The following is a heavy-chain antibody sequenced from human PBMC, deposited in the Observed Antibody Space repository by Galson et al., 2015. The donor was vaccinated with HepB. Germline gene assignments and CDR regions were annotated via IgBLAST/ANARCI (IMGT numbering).Heavy chain of an antibody. CDR2: ISAYNGNT. CDR3: ARGGGYDFWSGYLNRGWFDP. CDR1: GYTFTSYG. V-gene: IGHV1-18*01. Sequence: SVKVSCKASGYTFTSYGISWVRQAPGQGLEWMGWISAYNGNTNYAQKLQGRVTMTTDTSTSTAYMELRSLRSDDTAVYYCARGGGYDFWSGYLNRGWFDPWGQGTLVTVSS. J-gene: IGHJ5*02. D-gene: IGHD3-3*01.